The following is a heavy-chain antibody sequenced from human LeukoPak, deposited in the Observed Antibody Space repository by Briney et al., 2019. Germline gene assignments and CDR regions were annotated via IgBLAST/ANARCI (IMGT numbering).Heavy chain of an antibody. Sequence: GGSLRPSCAASGFTFSSYSMNWVRQAPGKGLEWVSSISSSSSYIYYADSVKGRFTISRDNAKNSLYLQMNSLRAEDTAVYYCARVGSGSTSDFDYWGQGTLVTVSS. D-gene: IGHD3-10*01. CDR3: ARVGSGSTSDFDY. V-gene: IGHV3-21*01. CDR2: ISSSSSYI. CDR1: GFTFSSYS. J-gene: IGHJ4*02.